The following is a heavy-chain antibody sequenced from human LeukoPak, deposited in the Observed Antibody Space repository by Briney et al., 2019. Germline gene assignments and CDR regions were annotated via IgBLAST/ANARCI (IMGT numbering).Heavy chain of an antibody. CDR1: GDSISSSSYY. CDR2: IYYSGSA. D-gene: IGHD1-26*01. V-gene: IGHV4-39*07. CDR3: ASGSYYYFDY. J-gene: IGHJ4*02. Sequence: SETLSLTCTVSGDSISSSSYYWGWIRQPPGKRLEWIGTIYYSGSAYYYPSLKSRVTISVDTSKNQLSLKLSSVTAADTAVYYCASGSYYYFDYWGQGTLVTVSS.